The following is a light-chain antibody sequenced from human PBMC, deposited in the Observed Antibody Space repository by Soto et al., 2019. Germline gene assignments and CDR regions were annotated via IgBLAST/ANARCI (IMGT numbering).Light chain of an antibody. CDR1: QSVSSSY. CDR2: GAS. Sequence: IGLTQSAGTLSLSPGERATLSCRASQSVSSSYLAWYQQKPGQAPRLLIYGASSRATGIPDRFSGSGSGTDFTLTISRLEPEDFAVYYCQQYGSSPPWTFGQGTKVDIK. CDR3: QQYGSSPPWT. J-gene: IGKJ1*01. V-gene: IGKV3-20*01.